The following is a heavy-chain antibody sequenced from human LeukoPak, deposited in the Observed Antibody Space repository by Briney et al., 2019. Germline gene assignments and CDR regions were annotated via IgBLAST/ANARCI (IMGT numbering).Heavy chain of an antibody. Sequence: ASVKVSCKASGGTFSSYAISWVRQAPGQGLEWMGGIIPIFGTANYAQKFQGRVTITADKSTSTAYMELSSLRSEDTAVYYCARDKDIVGATNLYYFDYWGQGALVTVSS. V-gene: IGHV1-69*06. CDR2: IIPIFGTA. D-gene: IGHD1-26*01. CDR1: GGTFSSYA. CDR3: ARDKDIVGATNLYYFDY. J-gene: IGHJ4*02.